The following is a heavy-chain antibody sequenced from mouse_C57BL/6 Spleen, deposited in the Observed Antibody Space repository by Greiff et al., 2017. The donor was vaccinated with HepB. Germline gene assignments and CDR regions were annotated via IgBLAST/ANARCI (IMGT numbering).Heavy chain of an antibody. V-gene: IGHV5-9*01. D-gene: IGHD1-1*02. CDR3: ARQGTMLSYFDV. CDR1: GFTFSSYT. Sequence: DVKLVESGGGLVKPGGSLKLSCAASGFTFSSYTMSWVRQTPEKRLEWVATISGGGGNTYYPDSVKGRFTISRDNAKNTLYLQMSSLRSEDTALYYCARQGTMLSYFDVWGTGTTVTVSS. J-gene: IGHJ1*03. CDR2: ISGGGGNT.